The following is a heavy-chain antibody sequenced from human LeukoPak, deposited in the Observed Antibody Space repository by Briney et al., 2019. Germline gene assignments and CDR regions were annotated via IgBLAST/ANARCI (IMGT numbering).Heavy chain of an antibody. CDR1: GFTFSSYW. CDR2: IKQDGSEK. D-gene: IGHD6-6*01. CDR3: ARDPTSEWIAARLWAPPDY. J-gene: IGHJ4*02. Sequence: PGGSLRLSCAASGFTFSSYWMSWVRQAPGKGLEWVANIKQDGSEKYYVDSVKGRFTISRDNAKNSLYLQMNSLRAEDTAVYYCARDPTSEWIAARLWAPPDYWGQGTLVAVSS. V-gene: IGHV3-7*01.